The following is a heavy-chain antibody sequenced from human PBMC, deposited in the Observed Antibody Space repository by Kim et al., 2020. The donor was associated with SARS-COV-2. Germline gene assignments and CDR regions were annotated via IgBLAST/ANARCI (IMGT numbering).Heavy chain of an antibody. J-gene: IGHJ5*02. V-gene: IGHV1-3*01. CDR3: AIDGGENYSSHT. D-gene: IGHD2-21*01. Sequence: KYAQNFQGRVTITRDTSASTAYMELSSLRSADTAVYYCAIDGGENYSSHTWGQGTLVTVSS.